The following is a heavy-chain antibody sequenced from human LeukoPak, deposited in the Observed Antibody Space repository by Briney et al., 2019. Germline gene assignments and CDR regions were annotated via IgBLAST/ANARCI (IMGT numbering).Heavy chain of an antibody. Sequence: TSETLSLTCKVSGDSVSSDSYYWSWIRQPPGQGLEWIGYIHNSGSTKYNASLKNRLTISVDTSKNQFSLEVTSVTAADTAVYYCARTNYGDYNWFDPWGQGTLVTVSS. J-gene: IGHJ5*02. CDR1: GDSVSSDSYY. V-gene: IGHV4-61*01. D-gene: IGHD4-17*01. CDR2: IHNSGST. CDR3: ARTNYGDYNWFDP.